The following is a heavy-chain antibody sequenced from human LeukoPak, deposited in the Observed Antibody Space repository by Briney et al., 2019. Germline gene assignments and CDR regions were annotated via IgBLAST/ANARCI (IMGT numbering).Heavy chain of an antibody. V-gene: IGHV4-34*01. CDR1: GGSFSGYY. Sequence: PSETLSLTCAVYGGSFSGYYWSWIRQPPGKGLEWIGEINHSGSTNYNPSLKSRVTISVDTSKNQFSLKLSSVTAADTAVYYCARAVYSSSWSNWSQGTLVTVSS. CDR2: INHSGST. CDR3: ARAVYSSSWSN. J-gene: IGHJ4*02. D-gene: IGHD6-13*01.